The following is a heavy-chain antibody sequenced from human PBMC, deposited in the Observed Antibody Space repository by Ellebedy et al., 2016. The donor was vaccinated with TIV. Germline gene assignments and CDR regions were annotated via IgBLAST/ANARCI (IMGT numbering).Heavy chain of an antibody. V-gene: IGHV4-59*02. Sequence: MPSETLSLTCTVSRGSGNHYSWTLIRLPPGKGLEWIGYVFHSGTTTSNPSLQTRVTISVDASNNQFSLKMRSVTAADTALYFCARGVMASGWVDPWGQGTLVIVSS. J-gene: IGHJ5*02. CDR1: RGSGNHYS. CDR3: ARGVMASGWVDP. D-gene: IGHD2-21*01. CDR2: VFHSGTT.